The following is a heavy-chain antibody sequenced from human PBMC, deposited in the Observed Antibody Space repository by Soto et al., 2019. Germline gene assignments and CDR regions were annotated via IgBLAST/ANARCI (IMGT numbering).Heavy chain of an antibody. D-gene: IGHD6-6*01. J-gene: IGHJ6*03. CDR1: GGTFSSYT. CDR3: ARDLGRSSSSVGKPYYYIDV. Sequence: QVQLVQSGAEVKKPGSSVKVSCKASGGTFSSYTISWVRQAPGQGLEWMGRIIPILGIANYAQKFQGRVTITADKSTSTAYMELSSLRSEDTAVYYCARDLGRSSSSVGKPYYYIDVWGKGTTVTVSS. CDR2: IIPILGIA. V-gene: IGHV1-69*08.